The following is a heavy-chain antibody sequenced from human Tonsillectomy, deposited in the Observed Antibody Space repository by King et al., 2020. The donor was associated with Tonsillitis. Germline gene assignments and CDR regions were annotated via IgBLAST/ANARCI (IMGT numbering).Heavy chain of an antibody. CDR3: TRDQGYSSFDY. CDR1: GFTFSASW. CDR2: TNPDGSEN. J-gene: IGHJ4*02. Sequence: VQLVESGGGLVQPGGNLRLSCAASGFTFSASWMTWVRQAPGKGLEWVATTNPDGSENWYVDSVKGRFTISRDNAKNSLFLQMNSLRAEDTAVYYCTRDQGYSSFDYWGQGTLVTVSS. D-gene: IGHD2-21*01. V-gene: IGHV3-7*04.